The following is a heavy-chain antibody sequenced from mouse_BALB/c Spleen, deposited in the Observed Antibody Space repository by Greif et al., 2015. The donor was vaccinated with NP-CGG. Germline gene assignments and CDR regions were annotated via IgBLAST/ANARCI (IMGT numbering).Heavy chain of an antibody. CDR2: IDPANGNT. Sequence: EVQLQQSGAELVKPGGSVKLSCTASGFNIKDTYMHWVRQRPEQGLEWIGRIDPANGNTKYDPKFQGKATITADTSSNTAYLQLSSLTSEDTAVYYCARWDWYFDVWGAGTTVTVSS. J-gene: IGHJ1*01. CDR1: GFNIKDTY. CDR3: ARWDWYFDV. V-gene: IGHV14-3*02.